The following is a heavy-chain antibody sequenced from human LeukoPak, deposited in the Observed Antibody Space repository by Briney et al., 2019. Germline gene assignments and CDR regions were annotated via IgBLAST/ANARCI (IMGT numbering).Heavy chain of an antibody. D-gene: IGHD3-10*01. J-gene: IGHJ5*02. V-gene: IGHV3-23*01. Sequence: GGSLRLSCAASGFTFSSYAMSWVRQAPGKGLEWVSAISNSGSGTYYADSVKGRLTISRDNSKNTLYLQMNSLRAEDTAVYYCARDLVGYYGSGPWGQGTLVTVSS. CDR2: ISNSGSGT. CDR1: GFTFSSYA. CDR3: ARDLVGYYGSGP.